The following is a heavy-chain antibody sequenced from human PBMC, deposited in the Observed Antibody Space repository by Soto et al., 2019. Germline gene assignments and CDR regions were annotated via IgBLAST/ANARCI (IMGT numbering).Heavy chain of an antibody. CDR3: EKEYCSSTSCYTYYYYGMDV. V-gene: IGHV3-23*01. CDR1: GFTFSSYA. D-gene: IGHD2-2*02. CDR2: ISGSGGST. J-gene: IGHJ6*02. Sequence: GGSLRLSCAASGFTFSSYAMSWVRQAPGKGLEWVSAISGSGGSTYYADSVKGRFTISRDNSKNTLYLQMNSLRAEDTAVYYCEKEYCSSTSCYTYYYYGMDVWGQGTTVTVSS.